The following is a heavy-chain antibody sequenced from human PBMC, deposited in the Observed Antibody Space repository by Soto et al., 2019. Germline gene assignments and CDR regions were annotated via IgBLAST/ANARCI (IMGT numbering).Heavy chain of an antibody. CDR3: ARHKTTMLTVVSAFDP. V-gene: IGHV4-39*02. CDR1: GDSITRSNFY. CDR2: IFYSGST. J-gene: IGHJ5*02. D-gene: IGHD3-22*01. Sequence: SETLSLTCTVSGDSITRSNFYWGWIRQPPGKGLEWLGSIFYSGSTFYNPALKSRVTFSVDTSKNHFSLKLSSVTAADTAVYYCARHKTTMLTVVSAFDPWGQGTRVTVS.